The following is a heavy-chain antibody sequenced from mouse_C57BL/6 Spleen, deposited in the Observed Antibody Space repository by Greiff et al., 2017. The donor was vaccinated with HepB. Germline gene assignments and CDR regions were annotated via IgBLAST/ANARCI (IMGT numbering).Heavy chain of an antibody. CDR1: GYTFTEYT. CDR3: ARHEERDSPWYFDV. V-gene: IGHV1-62-2*01. CDR2: CYPGSGSI. J-gene: IGHJ1*01. Sequence: VQGVESGAELVKPGASVKLSCKASGYTFTEYTIYWVKQRSGQGLEWLGWCYPGSGSIKYNEKFKDKATLTADKSSSTVYMELSSLTAEDSAVYFCARHEERDSPWYFDVWGAGTTVTVSS. D-gene: IGHD3-3*01.